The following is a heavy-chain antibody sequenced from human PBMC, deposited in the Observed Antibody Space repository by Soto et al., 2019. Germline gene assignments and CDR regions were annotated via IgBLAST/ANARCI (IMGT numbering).Heavy chain of an antibody. V-gene: IGHV3-23*01. Sequence: EVQLLESGGGSVQPGGSLRLSCAASGFTFSSYAMHWVRRPPGKGLEWVSSISGSGGTAYYADSVKGRFSISRDSLVNTLYLQMNSLRAEDTAVYYCAKGRGQNWTFDYWCQGTLVTVS. CDR1: GFTFSSYA. J-gene: IGHJ4*02. CDR2: ISGSGGTA. CDR3: AKGRGQNWTFDY. D-gene: IGHD1-1*01.